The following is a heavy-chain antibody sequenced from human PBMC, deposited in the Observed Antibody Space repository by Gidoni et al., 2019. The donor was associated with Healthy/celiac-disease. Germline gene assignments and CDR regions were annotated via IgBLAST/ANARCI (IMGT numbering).Heavy chain of an antibody. Sequence: QVQLQASGPGLVKPSETLSLTCTVSGGSISRYYGSWLRQPTGKGLEWIGYIYYSGSTNYNPSLKSRVTISVDTSKNQFSLKLSSVTAADTAVYYCARDLDYDFWRAPGAFDIWGQGTMVTVSS. CDR2: IYYSGST. V-gene: IGHV4-59*01. CDR1: GGSISRYY. D-gene: IGHD3-3*01. J-gene: IGHJ3*02. CDR3: ARDLDYDFWRAPGAFDI.